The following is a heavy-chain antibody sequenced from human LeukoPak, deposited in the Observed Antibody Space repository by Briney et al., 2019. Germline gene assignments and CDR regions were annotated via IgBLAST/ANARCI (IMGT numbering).Heavy chain of an antibody. CDR1: GGSISSSSYY. V-gene: IGHV4-39*01. CDR2: IYYSGST. D-gene: IGHD2-2*01. J-gene: IGHJ4*02. Sequence: SETLSLTCTVSGGSISSSSYYWGWIRQPPGKGLEWTGSIYYSGSTYYNPSLKSRVTISVDTSKNQFSLKLSSVTAADTAVYYCARAGNVVVPAALDYWGQGTLVTVSS. CDR3: ARAGNVVVPAALDY.